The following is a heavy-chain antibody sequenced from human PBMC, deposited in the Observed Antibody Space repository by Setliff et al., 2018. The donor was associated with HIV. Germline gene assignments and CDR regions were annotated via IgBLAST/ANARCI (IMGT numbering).Heavy chain of an antibody. CDR1: GGSISSYY. CDR3: AGTSWGGYYYSSGSYYNDY. Sequence: SETLSLTCTVSGGSISSYYLRWIRQPPGKGLEWIGFIYTSVTTYNPSLKSRVTISVDTSKNQFSLRLTSVTAADTAVYFCAGTSWGGYYYSSGSYYNDYWGQGTLVTVS. CDR2: IYTSVT. J-gene: IGHJ4*02. D-gene: IGHD3-10*01. V-gene: IGHV4-4*08.